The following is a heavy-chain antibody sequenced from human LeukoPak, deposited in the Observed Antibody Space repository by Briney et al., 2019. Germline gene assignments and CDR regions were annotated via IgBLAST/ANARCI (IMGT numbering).Heavy chain of an antibody. CDR1: GGSLSNYY. V-gene: IGHV4-59*01. J-gene: IGHJ5*02. D-gene: IGHD4-17*01. CDR2: IFYSGST. CDR3: ARYKQTTVTMTGGFDP. Sequence: SETLSLTCTVSGGSLSNYYWSWIRQPPGKGLEWIGYIFYSGSTYPNPSIKNRVTISVYTSKNQFSLRLTSVSTADTAVYYCARYKQTTVTMTGGFDPWGQETLVSVSS.